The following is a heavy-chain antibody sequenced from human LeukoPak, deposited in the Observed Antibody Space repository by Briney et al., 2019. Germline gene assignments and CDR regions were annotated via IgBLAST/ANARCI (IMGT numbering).Heavy chain of an antibody. V-gene: IGHV3-53*01. CDR2: ICTGGGT. CDR1: GFTVSSNY. D-gene: IGHD3-22*01. Sequence: GGSLRLSCAVSGFTVSSNYMIWVRQAPGKGLEWVSVICTGGGTYYADSVKGRFTISRDNSENTLYLQMNSLRVEDTAVYYCARASSYYYDSGGPDWGQGTLVTVSS. J-gene: IGHJ4*02. CDR3: ARASSYYYDSGGPD.